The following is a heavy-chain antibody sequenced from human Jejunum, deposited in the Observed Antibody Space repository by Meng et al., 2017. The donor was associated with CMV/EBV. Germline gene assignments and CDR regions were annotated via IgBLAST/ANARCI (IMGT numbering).Heavy chain of an antibody. J-gene: IGHJ4*02. Sequence: SCAASGFTVSHNYMRRVRQAPGKGLEWVANIKQDGSEAYYVDSVKGRFTISRDNAKNSLYLQMNSLRDEDTAVYYCSGVSGMAYWGQGTLVTVSS. CDR3: SGVSGMAY. D-gene: IGHD3-10*01. CDR1: GFTVSHNY. CDR2: IKQDGSEA. V-gene: IGHV3-7*01.